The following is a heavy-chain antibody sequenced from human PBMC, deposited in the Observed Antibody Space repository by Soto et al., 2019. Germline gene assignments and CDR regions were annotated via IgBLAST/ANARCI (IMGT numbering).Heavy chain of an antibody. Sequence: GASVKVSCTDSGYTFTSYGISWVRQAPGQGLEWMGWISAYNGNTNYAQKLQGRVTMTTDTSTSTAYMELRSLRSDDTAVYYCARYVDSSVRGAFDIWGQGTMVTVSS. CDR3: ARYVDSSVRGAFDI. CDR1: GYTFTSYG. D-gene: IGHD3-22*01. V-gene: IGHV1-18*01. CDR2: ISAYNGNT. J-gene: IGHJ3*02.